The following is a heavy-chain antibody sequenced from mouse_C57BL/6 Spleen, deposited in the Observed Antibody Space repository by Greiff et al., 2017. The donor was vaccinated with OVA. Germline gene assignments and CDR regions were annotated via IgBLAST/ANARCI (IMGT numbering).Heavy chain of an antibody. D-gene: IGHD2-4*01. J-gene: IGHJ3*01. CDR3: ARREDYDYDEGFAY. V-gene: IGHV1-72*01. CDR1: GYTFTSYW. Sequence: VKLQQPGAELVKPGASVKLSCKASGYTFTSYWMHWVKQRPGRGLEWIGRIDPNSGGTKYNEKFKSKATLTVDKPSSTAYMQLSSLTSEDSAVYYCARREDYDYDEGFAYWGQGTLVTVSA. CDR2: IDPNSGGT.